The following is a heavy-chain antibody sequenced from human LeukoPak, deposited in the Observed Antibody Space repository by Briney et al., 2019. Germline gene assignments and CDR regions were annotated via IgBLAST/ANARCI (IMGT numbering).Heavy chain of an antibody. CDR2: IYYSGST. CDR1: GGSISSYY. V-gene: IGHV4-59*08. CDR3: AALYTNGLGLDY. D-gene: IGHD5-18*01. Sequence: TSETLSLTCTVSGGSISSYYWSWIRQPPGKGLEWIGYIYYSGSTNYNPSLKSRVTISVDTSQNQFSLHLTSVTPADTAVYYCAALYTNGLGLDYWGRGTLVTVSS. J-gene: IGHJ4*02.